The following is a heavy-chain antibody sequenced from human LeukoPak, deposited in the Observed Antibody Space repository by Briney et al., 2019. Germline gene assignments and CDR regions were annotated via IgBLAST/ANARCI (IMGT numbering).Heavy chain of an antibody. Sequence: ASVMVSCKASGYTFTGAYIHWVRQAPGQGPEWMGWINSYSGGTNYAQKFQGRVTLTRDTSLGTAYMELSRLRSDDTAVYYCARQGEAASFDYWGHGTLVTVSS. CDR2: INSYSGGT. D-gene: IGHD6-13*01. J-gene: IGHJ4*01. V-gene: IGHV1-2*02. CDR3: ARQGEAASFDY. CDR1: GYTFTGAY.